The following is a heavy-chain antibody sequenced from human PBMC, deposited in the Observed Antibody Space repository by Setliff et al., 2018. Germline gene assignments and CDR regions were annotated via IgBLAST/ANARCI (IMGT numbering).Heavy chain of an antibody. J-gene: IGHJ6*03. Sequence: SETLSLTCIVSGASINSSTFFWGWIRQPPGKGLEWIGNINDSGSTYYNPSLKSRVTISVDRSKNQAFLRMTSVTAADTSFYYCARMGTDYIMTRVNSYQYYFYMDVWGKGTTVTVSS. V-gene: IGHV4-39*01. CDR3: ARMGTDYIMTRVNSYQYYFYMDV. CDR1: GASINSSTFF. D-gene: IGHD5-18*01. CDR2: INDSGST.